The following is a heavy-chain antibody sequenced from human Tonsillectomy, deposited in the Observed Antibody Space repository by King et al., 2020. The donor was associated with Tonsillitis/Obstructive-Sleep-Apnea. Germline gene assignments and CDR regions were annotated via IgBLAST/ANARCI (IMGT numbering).Heavy chain of an antibody. CDR3: ARSDRLLDEFAI. J-gene: IGHJ3*02. V-gene: IGHV3-30*04. CDR2: ISYDGSNK. Sequence: VQLVESGGGVVQPGRSLRLSCAASGFAFSSYSMHWVRQAPGKGLEWVAVISYDGSNKYYGDSVKGRFTISRDNSKNTLYLQMNSLRAEDTSVYYCARSDRLLDEFAIWGQGTMVTVSS. CDR1: GFAFSSYS.